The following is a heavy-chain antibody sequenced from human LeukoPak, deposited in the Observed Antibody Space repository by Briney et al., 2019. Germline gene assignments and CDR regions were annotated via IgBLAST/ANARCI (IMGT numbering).Heavy chain of an antibody. D-gene: IGHD2-8*01. CDR2: ISYGGSNK. V-gene: IGHV3-30*18. J-gene: IGHJ6*02. CDR1: GFTFSSYG. CDR3: AKDLGYCTNGVCQYYYYGMDV. Sequence: GGSLRLSCAASGFTFSSYGMHWVRQAPGKGLEWVAVISYGGSNKYYADSVKGRFTISRDNSKNTLYLQMNSLRAEDTAVYYCAKDLGYCTNGVCQYYYYGMDVWGQGTTVTVSS.